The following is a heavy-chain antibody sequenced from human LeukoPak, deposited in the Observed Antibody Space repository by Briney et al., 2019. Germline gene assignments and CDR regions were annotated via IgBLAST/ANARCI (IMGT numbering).Heavy chain of an antibody. CDR1: VFTFSSYE. J-gene: IGHJ2*01. D-gene: IGHD6-13*01. CDR2: ISSSGSTI. Sequence: GGSLRLSCAASVFTFSSYEMNWVRQAPGKGLEWVSYISSSGSTIYYADSVKGRFTISRGNAKNSLYLQMNSLRAEDTAVYYCARDGSSSWAPNWYFDLWGRGTLVTVSS. V-gene: IGHV3-48*03. CDR3: ARDGSSSWAPNWYFDL.